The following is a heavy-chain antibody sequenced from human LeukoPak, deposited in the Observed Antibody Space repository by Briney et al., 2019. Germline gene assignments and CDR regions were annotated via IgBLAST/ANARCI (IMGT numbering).Heavy chain of an antibody. Sequence: GGSLRLSCAASGFTSDDYGMSWVRQAPGKGLEWVSGISWNGGSTGYADSVKGRFTISRDNAKNSLYLQMNSLRAEDTALYHCARGGYYYDSSGYYRPFDYWGQGTLVTVSS. V-gene: IGHV3-20*01. CDR1: GFTSDDYG. CDR3: ARGGYYYDSSGYYRPFDY. D-gene: IGHD3-22*01. J-gene: IGHJ4*02. CDR2: ISWNGGST.